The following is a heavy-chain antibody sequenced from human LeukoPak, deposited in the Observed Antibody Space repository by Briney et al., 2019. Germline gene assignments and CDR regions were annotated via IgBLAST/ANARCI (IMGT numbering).Heavy chain of an antibody. Sequence: SETLSLTCAVYGGSFSGYYRSWIRQPPGKGLEWIGEINHSGSTNYNPSLKSRVTISVDTSKNQFSLKLSSVTAADTAVYYCARAVNYDFWSGYPNWFDPWGQGTLVTVSS. J-gene: IGHJ5*02. CDR3: ARAVNYDFWSGYPNWFDP. CDR2: INHSGST. D-gene: IGHD3-3*01. V-gene: IGHV4-34*01. CDR1: GGSFSGYY.